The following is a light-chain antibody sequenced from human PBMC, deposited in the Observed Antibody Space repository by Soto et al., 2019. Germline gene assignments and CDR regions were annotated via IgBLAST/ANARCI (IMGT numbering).Light chain of an antibody. J-gene: IGKJ1*01. V-gene: IGKV3-20*01. CDR1: QSVSNNY. Sequence: EIVLTQSPATLSLSPGERATLSCTASQSVSNNYLAWYQQQPGQAPRLLIYGASNRATGIPDRFSGRGSATDFLLTISRLEPEDVAVYYCQQYGSSGTFGQGTKVDI. CDR2: GAS. CDR3: QQYGSSGT.